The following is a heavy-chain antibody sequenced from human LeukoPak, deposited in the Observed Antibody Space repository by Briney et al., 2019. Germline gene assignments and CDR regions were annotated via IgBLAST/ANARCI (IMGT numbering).Heavy chain of an antibody. V-gene: IGHV4-39*01. CDR1: GGSISSSNYY. CDR2: IYYSGNT. CDR3: ARLDSSGYFDC. Sequence: KPSETLSLTCTVSGGSISSSNYYWGWIRQPPGQGLEWIGSIYYSGNTYYNPSLKSRVTISVATSKKQFSLKLSSVTAADTAVYFCARLDSSGYFDCWGQGTLVTVSS. J-gene: IGHJ4*02. D-gene: IGHD3-22*01.